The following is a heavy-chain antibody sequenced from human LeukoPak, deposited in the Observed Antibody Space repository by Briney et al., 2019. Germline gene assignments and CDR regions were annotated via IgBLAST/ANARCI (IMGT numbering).Heavy chain of an antibody. CDR1: GYTFTGYY. D-gene: IGHD6-13*01. J-gene: IGHJ4*02. CDR3: ARDPAAAGTLDY. Sequence: ASVKVSCKASGYTFTGYYMHWVRQAPGQGLEWMGWINPNSGGTDSAQKFQGRVTMTRDTSTSTVYMALSSLRSEDTAVYYCARDPAAAGTLDYWGQGTLVTVSS. CDR2: INPNSGGT. V-gene: IGHV1-2*02.